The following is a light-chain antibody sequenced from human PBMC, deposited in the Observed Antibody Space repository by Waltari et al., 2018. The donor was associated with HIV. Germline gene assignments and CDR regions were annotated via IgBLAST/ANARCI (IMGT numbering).Light chain of an antibody. J-gene: IGLJ3*02. V-gene: IGLV1-40*01. CDR3: QSYDNRLRGV. CDR2: GNN. Sequence: QSVLTQPPSVSAVPGQRVRISRPGTTFTRGAGHDVPWYQHLPGTAPKLLIFGNNNRPSGVPDRFSGSKSGSSASLAITGLQAEDEADYYCQSYDNRLRGVFGGGTKVTVL. CDR1: TFTRGAGHD.